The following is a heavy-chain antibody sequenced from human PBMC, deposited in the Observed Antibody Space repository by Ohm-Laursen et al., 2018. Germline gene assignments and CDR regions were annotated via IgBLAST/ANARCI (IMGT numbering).Heavy chain of an antibody. CDR3: AKGRRGSGSSPFDY. CDR1: GFTFDDYA. V-gene: IGHV3-9*01. CDR2: ISWNSGSI. J-gene: IGHJ4*02. D-gene: IGHD3-10*01. Sequence: SLRLSCAASGFTFDDYAMHWVRQAPGKGLEWVSGISWNSGSIGYADSVKGRFTFSRDNSKNMLYLQMNSLRAEDTAVYYCAKGRRGSGSSPFDYWGQGTLVTVSS.